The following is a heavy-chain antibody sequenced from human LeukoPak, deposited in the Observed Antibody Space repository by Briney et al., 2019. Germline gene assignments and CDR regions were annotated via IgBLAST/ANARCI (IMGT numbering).Heavy chain of an antibody. CDR1: GFTFSSYA. J-gene: IGHJ4*02. V-gene: IGHV3-23*01. CDR3: AQVGRSYYFDY. D-gene: IGHD2-15*01. Sequence: ESLKISCAASGFTFSSYAMSWVRQAPGKGLEWVSGISGSGGSTYYADSVKGRFTISRDNSKNTVYLQMNSLRAEDTAVYYCAQVGRSYYFDYWGQGTLVTVSS. CDR2: ISGSGGST.